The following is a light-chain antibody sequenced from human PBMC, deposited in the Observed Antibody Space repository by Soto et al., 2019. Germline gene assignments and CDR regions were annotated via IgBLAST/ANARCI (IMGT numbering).Light chain of an antibody. CDR2: GAS. CDR3: QQYGRSSWT. V-gene: IGKV3-20*01. Sequence: EIVLTQSPGTLSLSPGERATLSCRASQSVSSSYLAWYQQKSGQAPTLLIYGASSRATGIPDRFSGSGSGTDFTLTISRLEPEDFAVYYCQQYGRSSWTFGQGTKVEIK. J-gene: IGKJ1*01. CDR1: QSVSSSY.